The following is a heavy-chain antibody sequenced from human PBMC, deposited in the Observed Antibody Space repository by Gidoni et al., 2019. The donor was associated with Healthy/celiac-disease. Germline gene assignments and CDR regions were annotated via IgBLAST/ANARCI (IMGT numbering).Heavy chain of an antibody. D-gene: IGHD6-19*01. CDR1: GGSLSSYY. J-gene: IGHJ1*01. V-gene: IGHV4-59*01. CDR2: IYYSGST. Sequence: QVQLQESGPGLVKPSETLSLTCTVSGGSLSSYYWSWIRQPPGKGLEWIGYIYYSGSTNYNPSLKSRVTISVDTSKNQFSLKLSSVTAADTAVYYCARDTGSSGRAGDFQHWGQGTLVTVSS. CDR3: ARDTGSSGRAGDFQH.